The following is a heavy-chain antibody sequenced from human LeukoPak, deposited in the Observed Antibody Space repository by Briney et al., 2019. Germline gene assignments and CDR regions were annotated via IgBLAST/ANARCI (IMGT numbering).Heavy chain of an antibody. CDR2: IYYSGST. J-gene: IGHJ4*02. D-gene: IGHD4-17*01. V-gene: IGHV4-59*01. CDR1: GGSISSYY. CDR3: ARDYGDY. Sequence: SETLSLTCTVSGGSISSYYWSWIRQPPGKGLEWVGYIYYSGSTDYNPSLKSRVTISVDTSKNQFSLKLSSVTAADTAVYYCARDYGDYWGQGTLVTVSS.